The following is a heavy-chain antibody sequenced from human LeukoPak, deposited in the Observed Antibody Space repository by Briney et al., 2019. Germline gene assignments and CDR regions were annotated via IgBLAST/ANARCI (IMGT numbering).Heavy chain of an antibody. D-gene: IGHD4-17*01. CDR1: GFTVTAYA. Sequence: GGSLRLSCAASGFTVTAYAMSWVRQSPGKGLEWVSGIGITSEYIHYADSVKGRFTISRDNSKNTVYLEMSSLRAEDAAVYYCAKDPNGDYVGAFDTWGQGTMVIVSS. J-gene: IGHJ3*02. V-gene: IGHV3-23*01. CDR2: IGITSEYI. CDR3: AKDPNGDYVGAFDT.